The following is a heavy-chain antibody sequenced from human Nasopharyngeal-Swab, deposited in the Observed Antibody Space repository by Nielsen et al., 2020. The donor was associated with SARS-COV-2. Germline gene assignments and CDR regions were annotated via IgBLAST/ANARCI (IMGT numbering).Heavy chain of an antibody. CDR2: IYYSGST. Sequence: SETLSLTCTVSDGSISSSSYYWGWIRQPPGKGLEWIGSIYYSGSTYYNPSLKSRVTISVDTSKNQFSLKLSSVTAADTAVYYCARQRYSSGWSLNNWFDPWGQGTLVTVSS. V-gene: IGHV4-39*01. D-gene: IGHD6-19*01. J-gene: IGHJ5*02. CDR1: DGSISSSSYY. CDR3: ARQRYSSGWSLNNWFDP.